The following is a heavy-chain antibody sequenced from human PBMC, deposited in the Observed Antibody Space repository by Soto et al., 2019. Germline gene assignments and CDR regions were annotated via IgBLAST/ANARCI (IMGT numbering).Heavy chain of an antibody. Sequence: GGSLRLSCSASVFTFSSYAMGWFRQGPGKGLEWVAVVSIGGSTHYADSVRGRFTISRDNSKNTLSLQMNSLTAEDTAVYFCAKRRGAGGHFDYWGQGALVTVSS. CDR1: VFTFSSYA. D-gene: IGHD2-15*01. J-gene: IGHJ4*02. CDR2: VSIGGST. CDR3: AKRRGAGGHFDY. V-gene: IGHV3-23*01.